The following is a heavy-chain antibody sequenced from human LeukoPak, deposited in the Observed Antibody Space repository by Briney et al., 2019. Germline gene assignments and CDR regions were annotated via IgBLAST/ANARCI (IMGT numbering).Heavy chain of an antibody. D-gene: IGHD3-10*01. J-gene: IGHJ4*02. CDR2: IKSKTDGGTT. V-gene: IGHV3-15*01. Sequence: GGSLRLSCAASGFTFSNARMIWVRQAPGKGLEWVGRIKSKTDGGTTDYAAPVKGRFTISRDDSKNTLYLQMNSLEDTAVYYCTPSGGYWGQGTLVTVSS. CDR1: GFTFSNAR. CDR3: TPSGGY.